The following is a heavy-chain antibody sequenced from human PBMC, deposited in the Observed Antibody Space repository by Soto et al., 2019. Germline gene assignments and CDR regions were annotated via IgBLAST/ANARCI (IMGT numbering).Heavy chain of an antibody. CDR3: ARGPNIVGATYYYYGMDV. J-gene: IGHJ6*02. CDR1: GGSFRGYY. CDR2: INHRGST. V-gene: IGHV4-34*01. Sequence: SETLSLTCAVYGGSFRGYYWSWIRQPPGKGLEWIGEINHRGSTNHNPSLKSRVTISVDTAKNQFARKLSSVTAADTAVYYCARGPNIVGATYYYYGMDVWGQGTTVTVSS. D-gene: IGHD1-26*01.